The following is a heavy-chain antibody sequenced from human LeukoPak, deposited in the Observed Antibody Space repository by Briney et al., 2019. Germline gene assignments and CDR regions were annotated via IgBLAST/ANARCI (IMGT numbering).Heavy chain of an antibody. CDR2: ISSSSSYT. CDR3: ARVGETGGWFDP. D-gene: IGHD2-15*01. Sequence: GGSLRLSCAASGFTFSDYYMSWIRQAPGKGLEGVSYISSSSSYTNYADSVKGRFTNSRDNAKNSLYLQMNSLRAEDTAVYYCARVGETGGWFDPWGQGTLVTVSS. V-gene: IGHV3-11*05. J-gene: IGHJ5*02. CDR1: GFTFSDYY.